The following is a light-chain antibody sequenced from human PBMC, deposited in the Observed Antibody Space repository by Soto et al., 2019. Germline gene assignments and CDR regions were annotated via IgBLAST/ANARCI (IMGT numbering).Light chain of an antibody. Sequence: EIVLTQSPATLSLSPGERATHSCRASQIVSSYLAWYQQKPGQAPRLLIYDASNRATGIPARFSGSGSGTDFTLTISSLEPEDFAVYYCQQRSNWAFTFGPGTKVDIK. CDR3: QQRSNWAFT. V-gene: IGKV3-11*01. CDR1: QIVSSY. J-gene: IGKJ3*01. CDR2: DAS.